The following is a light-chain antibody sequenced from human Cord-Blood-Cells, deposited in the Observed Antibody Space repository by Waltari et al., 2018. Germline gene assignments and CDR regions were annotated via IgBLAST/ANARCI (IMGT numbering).Light chain of an antibody. CDR1: QSFSSSY. CDR3: QQYGSSPFT. Sequence: EIVLTQSPGTLSLSPGERATLSCRASQSFSSSYLAWYQQKPGQAPRLLIYGASSRATGIPDRFSGSGSGTDFTLTIIRLEPQDFSVYYCQQYGSSPFTFGPETKVDIK. J-gene: IGKJ3*01. CDR2: GAS. V-gene: IGKV3-20*01.